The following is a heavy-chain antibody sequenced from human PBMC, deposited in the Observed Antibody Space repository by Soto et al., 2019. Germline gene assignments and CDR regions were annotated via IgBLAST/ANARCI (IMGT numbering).Heavy chain of an antibody. CDR2: ISYDGNNQ. D-gene: IGHD3-22*01. CDR3: ARDRVYYYDSSGYYNFEY. Sequence: QVQLVESGGGVVQPGRSLRLSCAASGFTFNNYAMHWVRQAPGKGLEWVAVISYDGNNQYYADSVKGRFAISRDNSKNTLYRQMNSLRDEDTAVYYCARDRVYYYDSSGYYNFEYWGQGSLVTVSS. J-gene: IGHJ4*02. CDR1: GFTFNNYA. V-gene: IGHV3-30*09.